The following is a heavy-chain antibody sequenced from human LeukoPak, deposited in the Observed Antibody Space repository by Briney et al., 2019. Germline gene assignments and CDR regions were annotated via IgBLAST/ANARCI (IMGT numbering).Heavy chain of an antibody. J-gene: IGHJ4*02. Sequence: GGSLRLSCSASGFTFERYSMNWVRQAPGKGLEWVSSISSSSRYIYYADSVKGRFTISRDNAKNSLYLQMNSLRAEDTAVYYCTRGGPIDYWGQGTLVTVSS. V-gene: IGHV3-21*01. CDR1: GFTFERYS. CDR2: ISSSSRYI. CDR3: TRGGPIDY.